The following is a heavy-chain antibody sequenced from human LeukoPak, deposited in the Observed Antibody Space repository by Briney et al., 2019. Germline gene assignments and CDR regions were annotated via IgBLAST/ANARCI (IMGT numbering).Heavy chain of an antibody. CDR3: AGDID. Sequence: SETLSLTCTVSGGSISSPNNYWGWIRQPPGKGLEWIGTIYYTGTTYYNPSLTSRVTMSVDTSKNQFSLKLSSVTAADTAVYYCAGDIDWGQGTLVNVSS. CDR1: GGSISSPNNY. J-gene: IGHJ4*02. D-gene: IGHD3-16*02. V-gene: IGHV4-39*07. CDR2: IYYTGTT.